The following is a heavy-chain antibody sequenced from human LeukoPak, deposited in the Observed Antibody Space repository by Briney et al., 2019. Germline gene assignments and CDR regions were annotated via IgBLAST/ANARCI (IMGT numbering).Heavy chain of an antibody. J-gene: IGHJ5*02. CDR3: ARGGRRFDP. V-gene: IGHV4-59*11. CDR1: GGSISSHY. CDR2: IYYSGST. Sequence: SETLSLTCTVSGGSISSHYWSWIRQPPGKGLEWIGYIYYSGSTNYNPSLKSRVTISVDTSKNQFSLKLSSVTAADTAVYYCARGGRRFDPWGQGTLVTVSS.